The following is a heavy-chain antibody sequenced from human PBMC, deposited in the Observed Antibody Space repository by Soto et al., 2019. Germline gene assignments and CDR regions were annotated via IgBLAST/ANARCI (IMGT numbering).Heavy chain of an antibody. CDR2: INPDSDNT. D-gene: IGHD2-2*01. V-gene: IGHV1-8*01. CDR3: ARGRRYCTTTSCYPPALFPYGMDV. J-gene: IGHJ6*02. CDR1: GYTFTNYD. Sequence: WASVKVSCKTSGYTFTNYDINWVRQAAGQGLEWMGWINPDSDNTGYAQKFQGRVTMTRDTSISTAYMELNSLRSEDTAVYYCARGRRYCTTTSCYPPALFPYGMDVWGQGTTVNVSS.